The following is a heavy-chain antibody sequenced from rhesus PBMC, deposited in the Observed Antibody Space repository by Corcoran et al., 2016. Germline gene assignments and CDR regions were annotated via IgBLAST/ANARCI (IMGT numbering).Heavy chain of an antibody. CDR1: GFSISTNGMG. D-gene: IGHD4-29*01. Sequence: QVTLKESGPALVKPTQTLTLTCTFSGFSISTNGMGVGWIRQPPGKALEWLALIYWDDDKYYSTSLKSRLNISKDTSKNQVVFTMTNMDPVDTATYFCARRPHYGNFDYWGQGVLVIVSS. V-gene: IGHV2-174*01. CDR2: IYWDDDK. J-gene: IGHJ4*01. CDR3: ARRPHYGNFDY.